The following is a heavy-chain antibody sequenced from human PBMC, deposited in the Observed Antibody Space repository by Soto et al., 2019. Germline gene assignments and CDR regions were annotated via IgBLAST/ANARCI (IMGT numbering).Heavy chain of an antibody. Sequence: GASVKVSCKASGCTFSSYAISWVRQAPGQGLEWMGGIIPIFGTANYAQKFQGRVTITADESTSTAYMELSSLRSEDTAVYYCAGTYSSRIDYWGQGTLVTVSS. CDR3: AGTYSSRIDY. CDR2: IIPIFGTA. CDR1: GCTFSSYA. J-gene: IGHJ4*02. V-gene: IGHV1-69*13. D-gene: IGHD6-13*01.